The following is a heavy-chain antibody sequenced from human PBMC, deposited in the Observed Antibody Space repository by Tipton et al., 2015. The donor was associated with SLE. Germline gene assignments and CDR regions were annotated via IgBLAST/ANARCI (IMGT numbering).Heavy chain of an antibody. D-gene: IGHD1-26*01. CDR3: ARGSGSYGALDY. CDR1: GGSISSSSYY. V-gene: IGHV4-39*07. CDR2: IYSSGRT. J-gene: IGHJ4*02. Sequence: TLSLTCTVSGGSISSSSYYWGWIRPPPGKGLEWIGSIYSSGRTYYNPPLKSRVTISVDTPKNQFSLKLSSVTAADTAVYYCARGSGSYGALDYWGQGTLVTAPS.